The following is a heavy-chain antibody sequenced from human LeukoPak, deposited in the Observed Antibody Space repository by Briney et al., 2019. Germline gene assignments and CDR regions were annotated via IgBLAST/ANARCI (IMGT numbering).Heavy chain of an antibody. CDR1: GGTFSSYA. CDR2: MNPNSGNT. J-gene: IGHJ4*02. D-gene: IGHD3-22*01. Sequence: ASVKVSCKASGGTFSSYAISWVRQATGQGLEWMGWMNPNSGNTGYAQKFQGRVTMTRDTSISTAYMELSSLRSEDTAVYYCATRTYYYDSSGPMFDYWGQGTLVTVSS. CDR3: ATRTYYYDSSGPMFDY. V-gene: IGHV1-8*02.